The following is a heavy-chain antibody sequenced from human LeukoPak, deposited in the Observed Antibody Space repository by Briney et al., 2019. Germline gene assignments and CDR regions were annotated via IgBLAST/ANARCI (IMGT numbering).Heavy chain of an antibody. CDR2: IYSGGST. Sequence: GGSLRLSCAASGFTVSSNYMSWVRQAPGKGLEWVSVIYSGGSTYYADSVKGRFTISRDNSKNTLYLQMNSLRAEDTAVYYCARGTTYNQYYYDSSGYYSFDYWGQGTLVAVSS. J-gene: IGHJ4*02. V-gene: IGHV3-53*01. CDR1: GFTVSSNY. CDR3: ARGTTYNQYYYDSSGYYSFDY. D-gene: IGHD3-22*01.